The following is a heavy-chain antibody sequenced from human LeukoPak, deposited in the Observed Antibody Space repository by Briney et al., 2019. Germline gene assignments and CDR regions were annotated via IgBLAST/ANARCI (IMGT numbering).Heavy chain of an antibody. CDR1: GFTFSDRY. V-gene: IGHV3-11*04. CDR3: AREAHENTAMVKDVDYFDY. CDR2: ISPSADNI. J-gene: IGHJ4*02. Sequence: PGGSLRLSCVAAGFTFSDRYMSWIRQAPGKGMEWVAYISPSADNIHYADSVKGRFTISRDNAKNSLYLQMNSLRAEDTAVYYCAREAHENTAMVKDVDYFDYWGQGTLVTVSS. D-gene: IGHD5-18*01.